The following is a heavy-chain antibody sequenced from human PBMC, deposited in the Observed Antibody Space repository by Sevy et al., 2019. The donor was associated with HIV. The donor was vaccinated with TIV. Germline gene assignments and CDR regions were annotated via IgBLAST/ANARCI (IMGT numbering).Heavy chain of an antibody. CDR2: MWSGGSIK. CDR1: GFIFNNYG. CDR3: VGDPGNSGSEPHFDY. V-gene: IGHV3-33*01. D-gene: IGHD5-12*01. J-gene: IGHJ4*02. Sequence: GGSLRLSCAASGFIFNNYGMHWVRQAPGKGLEWVAVMWSGGSIKNYADSVKGRFTISRDNSKNTLYLQMNSLRAEDTAVYYGVGDPGNSGSEPHFDYWGQGTLVTVSS.